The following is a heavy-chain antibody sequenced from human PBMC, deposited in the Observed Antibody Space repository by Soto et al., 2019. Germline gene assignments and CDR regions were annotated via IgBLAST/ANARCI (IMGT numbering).Heavy chain of an antibody. Sequence: ASVKVSCKASGYTFTSYGISWVRQAPGQGLEWMGWISAYNGNTNYAQKLQGRVAMTTDTSTSTAYMELRSLRSDDTAVYYCARVTAMVMWFDPWGQGTLVTVSS. J-gene: IGHJ5*02. CDR1: GYTFTSYG. D-gene: IGHD5-18*01. CDR3: ARVTAMVMWFDP. CDR2: ISAYNGNT. V-gene: IGHV1-18*04.